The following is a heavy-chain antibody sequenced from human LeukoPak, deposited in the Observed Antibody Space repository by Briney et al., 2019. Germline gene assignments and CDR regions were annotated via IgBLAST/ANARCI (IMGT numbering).Heavy chain of an antibody. J-gene: IGHJ6*02. CDR2: IWYDGSNK. Sequence: PGGSLRLSCAASGFTFSSYGMHWARQAPGKGLEWVAVIWYDGSNKYYADSVKGRFTISRDNSKNTLYLQMNSLRAEDTAVYYCARDWGYQLLKGMDVWGQGTTVTVSS. D-gene: IGHD2-2*01. CDR3: ARDWGYQLLKGMDV. CDR1: GFTFSSYG. V-gene: IGHV3-33*01.